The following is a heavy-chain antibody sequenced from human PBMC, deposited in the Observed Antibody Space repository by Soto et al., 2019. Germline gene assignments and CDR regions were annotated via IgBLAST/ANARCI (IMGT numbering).Heavy chain of an antibody. V-gene: IGHV1-69*02. J-gene: IGHJ4*02. CDR1: GGTFSSYT. CDR3: ASTNGGYQLPLDY. Sequence: SVKVSCKASGGTFSSYTISWVRQAPGQGLEWMGRIIPILGIANYAQKFQGRVTITADKSTSTAYMELSSLRSEDTAVYYCASTNGGYQLPLDYWGQGTLVTVSS. CDR2: IIPILGIA. D-gene: IGHD2-2*01.